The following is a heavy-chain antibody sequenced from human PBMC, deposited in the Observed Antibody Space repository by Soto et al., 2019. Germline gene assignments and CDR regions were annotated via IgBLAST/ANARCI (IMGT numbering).Heavy chain of an antibody. CDR3: AKDIFGGGVNNSPNHPFDY. Sequence: GGSLRLSCAASGFTFSSYAMSWVRQAPGKGLEWVSAISGSGGSTYYADSVKGRFTISRDNSKNTLYLQMNSLRAEDTAVYYCAKDIFGGGVNNSPNHPFDYWGQGTLVTVSS. J-gene: IGHJ4*02. V-gene: IGHV3-23*01. CDR1: GFTFSSYA. D-gene: IGHD3-10*02. CDR2: ISGSGGST.